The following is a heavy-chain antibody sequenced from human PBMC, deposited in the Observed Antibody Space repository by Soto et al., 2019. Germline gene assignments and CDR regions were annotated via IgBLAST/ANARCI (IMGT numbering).Heavy chain of an antibody. J-gene: IGHJ5*02. D-gene: IGHD3-10*01. CDR2: IYYSGST. CDR3: ARGVGSGSYYNQYNWFDP. CDR1: GGSISSYY. V-gene: IGHV4-59*01. Sequence: PSETLSLTCTVSGGSISSYYWSWIRQPPGKGLEWIGYIYYSGSTNYNPSLKSRVTISVDTSKNQFSLKLSSVTAADTAVYYCARGVGSGSYYNQYNWFDPRGQGTLVTVSS.